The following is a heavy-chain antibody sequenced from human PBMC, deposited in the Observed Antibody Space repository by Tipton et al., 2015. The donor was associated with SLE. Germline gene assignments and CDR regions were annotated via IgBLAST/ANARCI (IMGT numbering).Heavy chain of an antibody. CDR3: PIYYHDSTGLHWFDP. J-gene: IGHJ5*02. V-gene: IGHV4-31*03. CDR1: GDSINSDGYF. D-gene: IGHD3-22*01. Sequence: TLSLTCTVSGDSINSDGYFWTWIRQHPGKGLEWIGYTYYSGSPYYNPSLKSRVTISLDMSKNQFSLRLSSVTAADTAVYYCPIYYHDSTGLHWFDPWGQGTLVTVSS. CDR2: TYYSGSP.